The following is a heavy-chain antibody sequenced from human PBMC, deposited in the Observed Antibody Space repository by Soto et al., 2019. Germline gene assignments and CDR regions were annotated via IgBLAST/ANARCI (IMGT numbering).Heavy chain of an antibody. CDR3: AGDTYGLDV. V-gene: IGHV4-59*01. CDR1: GASINNYY. CDR2: IHYSGTT. Sequence: QVQMQESGPGLVKPSETLSLTCTVSGASINNYYGNWVRQHPGKGLEWIGSIHYSGTTHYNPSHQSRGTISRDAARHQFYLRLMSLTAADAAVYYCAGDTYGLDVWGQGTTVTVSS. J-gene: IGHJ6*02.